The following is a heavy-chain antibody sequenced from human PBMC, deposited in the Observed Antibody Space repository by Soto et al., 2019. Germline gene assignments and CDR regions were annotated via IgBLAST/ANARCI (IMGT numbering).Heavy chain of an antibody. CDR3: ARGEWELLLYYYYGMDV. V-gene: IGHV1-3*01. J-gene: IGHJ6*02. Sequence: ASVKVSCKASGYTFTSYAMHWVRQAPGQRLEWMGWINAGNGNTKYSQKFQGRVTITRDTSASTAYMELSSLRSEDTAVYYCARGEWELLLYYYYGMDVWGQGTTVTSP. CDR1: GYTFTSYA. D-gene: IGHD1-26*01. CDR2: INAGNGNT.